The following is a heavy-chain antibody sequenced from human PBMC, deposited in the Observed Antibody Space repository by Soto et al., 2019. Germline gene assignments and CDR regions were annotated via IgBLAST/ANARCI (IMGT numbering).Heavy chain of an antibody. CDR1: GDSFTRYW. V-gene: IGHV5-51*01. CDR3: ARLPYYDSSGYRYYYYGMDV. CDR2: IYPGDSDT. Sequence: GESLRISCRSSGDSFTRYWIGWVRQMPGKGLEWMGIIYPGDSDTRYSPSFQGQVTISADKSISTAYLQWSSLKASDTAMYYCARLPYYDSSGYRYYYYGMDVWGQGTTVTVSS. D-gene: IGHD3-22*01. J-gene: IGHJ6*02.